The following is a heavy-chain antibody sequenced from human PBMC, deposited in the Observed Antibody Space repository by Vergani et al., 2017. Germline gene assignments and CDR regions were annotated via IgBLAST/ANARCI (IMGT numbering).Heavy chain of an antibody. V-gene: IGHV3-20*04. J-gene: IGHJ4*02. CDR1: GFTFSDYY. CDR2: INWNGGST. D-gene: IGHD2-2*01. Sequence: VQLVESGGGLVKPGGSLRLSCAASGFTFSDYYMSWIRQAPGKGLEWVSGINWNGGSTGYADSVKGRFTISRDNAKNSLYLQMNSLRAEDTALYYCARGRCSSTSCYSLPYFDYWGQGTLVTVSS. CDR3: ARGRCSSTSCYSLPYFDY.